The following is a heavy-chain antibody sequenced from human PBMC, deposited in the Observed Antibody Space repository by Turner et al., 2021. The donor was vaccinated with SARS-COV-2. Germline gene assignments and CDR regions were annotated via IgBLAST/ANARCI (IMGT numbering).Heavy chain of an antibody. CDR2: ISSSSSYI. D-gene: IGHD3-22*01. J-gene: IGHJ5*02. CDR1: GFTFSSYT. CDR3: ARGTYYYDSSVYSGTNWFDP. Sequence: EVQLVESGGGLVKPGGSLRLSCAASGFTFSSYTMYWVRQAPGKGLEWVSSISSSSSYIYYADSVMGRFTISRDNAKNSLYLQMNSLRAEDTAVYYCARGTYYYDSSVYSGTNWFDPWGQGTLVTVSS. V-gene: IGHV3-21*01.